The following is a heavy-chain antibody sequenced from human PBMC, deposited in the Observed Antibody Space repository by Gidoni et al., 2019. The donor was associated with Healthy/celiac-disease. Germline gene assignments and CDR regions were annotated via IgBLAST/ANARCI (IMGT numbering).Heavy chain of an antibody. Sequence: QVQLVQSGAEVKKPGASVKVSCKASGHTFTGYYLHWVRQPPGQGLEWMGRINANSGGTNYAQKFQGRVTMTRDTSISTAYMELSRLRSDDTAVYYCAREGGLDVWFGELYPDYRGQGTLVTVSS. D-gene: IGHD3-10*01. J-gene: IGHJ4*02. CDR3: AREGGLDVWFGELYPDY. CDR1: GHTFTGYY. V-gene: IGHV1-2*06. CDR2: INANSGGT.